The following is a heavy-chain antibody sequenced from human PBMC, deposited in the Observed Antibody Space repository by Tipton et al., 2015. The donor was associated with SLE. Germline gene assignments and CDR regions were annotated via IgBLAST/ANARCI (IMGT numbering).Heavy chain of an antibody. CDR1: GFTFSSYS. J-gene: IGHJ4*02. CDR2: ISYNGSNK. Sequence: SLRLSCAASGFTFSSYSMNWVRQAPGKGLEWVAVISYNGSNKYYADSVKGRFTISRDNSKNTLYLQMNSLRAEDTAVYYCARIRGSYFYFDYWGQGTLVTVSS. V-gene: IGHV3-30*03. CDR3: ARIRGSYFYFDY. D-gene: IGHD1-26*01.